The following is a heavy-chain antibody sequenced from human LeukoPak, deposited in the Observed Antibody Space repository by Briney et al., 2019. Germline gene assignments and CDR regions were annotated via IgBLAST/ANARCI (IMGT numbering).Heavy chain of an antibody. CDR3: ARESRIFGVVPTAYYYMDV. J-gene: IGHJ6*03. D-gene: IGHD3-3*01. Sequence: GGSLRLSCAASGFTFSSSAMHWVRQAPGKGLEWVAVISYDRSNTYYADSVKGRFTIARDNSKNTMYLQMNSLRVEDTAMYYCARESRIFGVVPTAYYYMDVWGKGTTVTVSS. CDR2: ISYDRSNT. V-gene: IGHV3-30-3*01. CDR1: GFTFSSSA.